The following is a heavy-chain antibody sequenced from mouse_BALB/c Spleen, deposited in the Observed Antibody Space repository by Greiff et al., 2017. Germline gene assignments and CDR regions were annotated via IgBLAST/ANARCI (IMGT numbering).Heavy chain of an antibody. Sequence: QVQLQQPGAELVRPGASVKLSCKASGYTFTSYWINWVKQRPGQGLEWIGNIYPSDSYTNYNQKFKDKATLTVDKSSSTAYMQLSSPTSEDSAVYYCTRDPGYWGQGTTLTVSS. CDR2: IYPSDSYT. CDR1: GYTFTSYW. V-gene: IGHV1-69*02. J-gene: IGHJ2*01. CDR3: TRDPGY.